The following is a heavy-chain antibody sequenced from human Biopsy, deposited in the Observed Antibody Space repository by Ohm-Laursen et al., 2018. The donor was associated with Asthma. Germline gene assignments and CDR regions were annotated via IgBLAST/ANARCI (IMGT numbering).Heavy chain of an antibody. D-gene: IGHD3-22*01. CDR3: ARAQDYYDSRGYYRSFDY. CDR2: IYYSGST. V-gene: IGHV4-31*03. Sequence: SQTLSLTCTASYGSITSGGYYWTWIRKHLGKGPEWIGFIYYSGSTYYNPSLKSRVSISIDTSKNQFSLKLSSVTAADTAVYYCARAQDYYDSRGYYRSFDYWGQGTLVTVSS. CDR1: YGSITSGGYY. J-gene: IGHJ4*02.